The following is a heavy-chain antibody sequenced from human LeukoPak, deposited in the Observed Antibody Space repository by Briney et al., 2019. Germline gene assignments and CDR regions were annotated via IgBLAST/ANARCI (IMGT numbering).Heavy chain of an antibody. CDR3: AIERAYYDILTGYSVAFAI. D-gene: IGHD3-9*01. Sequence: GGSLRLSCAASGFTFSSYGMHWVRQAPGKGLEWVAFIRYDGSNKYYADSVKGRFTISRDNSKNTLYLQMNSLRAEDTAVYYCAIERAYYDILTGYSVAFAIWGQGTMVTVSS. CDR1: GFTFSSYG. CDR2: IRYDGSNK. J-gene: IGHJ3*02. V-gene: IGHV3-30*02.